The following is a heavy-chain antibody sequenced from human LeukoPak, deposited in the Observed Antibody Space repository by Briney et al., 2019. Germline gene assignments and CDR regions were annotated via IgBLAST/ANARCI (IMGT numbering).Heavy chain of an antibody. CDR1: GGTFSSYA. Sequence: GSSVKVSCKASGGTFSSYAISWVRQAPGQGLEWMGGIIPIFGTANYAQKFQGRVTITTDESTSTAYMELSSLRSEDTAVYYCAGLGDGAFDIWGQGTMVTVSS. D-gene: IGHD2-21*01. J-gene: IGHJ3*02. CDR3: AGLGDGAFDI. CDR2: IIPIFGTA. V-gene: IGHV1-69*05.